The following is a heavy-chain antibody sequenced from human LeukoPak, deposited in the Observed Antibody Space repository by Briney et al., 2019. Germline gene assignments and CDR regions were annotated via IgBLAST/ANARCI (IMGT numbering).Heavy chain of an antibody. D-gene: IGHD1-26*01. CDR2: IILIFGTA. V-gene: IGHV1-69*13. J-gene: IGHJ4*02. CDR1: GGTFISYA. Sequence: SVKVSCKASGGTFISYAISWVRQAPGQGLEWMGGIILIFGTANYAQKFQGRVTITADESTSTAYMELSSLRSEDTAVYYCARGRGGATTLVDYWGQGTLVTVSS. CDR3: ARGRGGATTLVDY.